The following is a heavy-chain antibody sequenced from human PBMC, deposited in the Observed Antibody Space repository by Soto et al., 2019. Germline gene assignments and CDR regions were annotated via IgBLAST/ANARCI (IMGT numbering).Heavy chain of an antibody. CDR3: ARDTPTYYDILSGSRPRGV. V-gene: IGHV1-69*13. Sequence: SVKVSCKASGCTFSSYTISCVRQAPGQVLEWMGGIIPIFGTANYAQKFQGRVTITADESTSTAYMELSSLRSEDTAVYYCARDTPTYYDILSGSRPRGVWGQGTPVTVSS. D-gene: IGHD3-9*01. CDR2: IIPIFGTA. CDR1: GCTFSSYT. J-gene: IGHJ6*02.